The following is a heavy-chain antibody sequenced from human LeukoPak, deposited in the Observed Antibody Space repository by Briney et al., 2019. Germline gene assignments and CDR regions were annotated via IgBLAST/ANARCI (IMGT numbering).Heavy chain of an antibody. CDR1: GYTFTGYY. Sequence: ASVKVSRKASGYTFTGYYIHWLRQAPGQGLEWMGWISPNSGGTNFAQKFQGRVTMTRDTSISTAYMELSRLRSDDTAVYYCAVAPLVGATGAFGIWGQGTMVTVSS. V-gene: IGHV1-2*02. J-gene: IGHJ3*02. CDR2: ISPNSGGT. D-gene: IGHD1-26*01. CDR3: AVAPLVGATGAFGI.